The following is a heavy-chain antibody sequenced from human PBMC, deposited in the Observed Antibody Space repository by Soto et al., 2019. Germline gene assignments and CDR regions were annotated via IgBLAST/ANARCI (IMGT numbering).Heavy chain of an antibody. CDR2: IYYSGST. V-gene: IGHV4-59*08. Sequence: TSETLSLTCTVSGGSISSYYWSWIRQPPGKGLEWIGYIYYSGSTNYNPSLKSRVTISVDTSKNQFSLKLSSVTAADTAVYYCARHPNYSSSSHFDYWGQGTLVTVSS. D-gene: IGHD6-6*01. CDR3: ARHPNYSSSSHFDY. CDR1: GGSISSYY. J-gene: IGHJ4*02.